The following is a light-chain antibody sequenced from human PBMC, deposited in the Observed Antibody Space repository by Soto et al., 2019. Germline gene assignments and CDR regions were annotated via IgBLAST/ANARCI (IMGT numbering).Light chain of an antibody. CDR2: EVS. CDR3: SSYTSSSSVV. V-gene: IGLV2-14*01. CDR1: SSDVGGYNY. Sequence: QSALTQPASVSGSPGQSITISCTGTSSDVGGYNYVSWYQQHQCKAPKLMIYEVSNRPSGVSNRFSGSKSGNTASLTISGLQAEDEADYYCSSYTSSSSVVFGGGTKLTVL. J-gene: IGLJ2*01.